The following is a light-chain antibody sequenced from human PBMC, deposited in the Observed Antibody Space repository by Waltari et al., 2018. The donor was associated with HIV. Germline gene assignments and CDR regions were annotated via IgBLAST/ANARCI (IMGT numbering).Light chain of an antibody. V-gene: IGKV1-39*01. CDR2: AAS. CDR3: QESHSSSLT. J-gene: IGKJ4*01. Sequence: DIQMTQSPSSLSASVGHILTLTCRASQSVSIYLHWYQDKPGKAPKFLIYAASSLQSGVPSRFSGSGSGTDFTLTISSLQRDDSATYYCQESHSSSLTFGGGTGVEI. CDR1: QSVSIY.